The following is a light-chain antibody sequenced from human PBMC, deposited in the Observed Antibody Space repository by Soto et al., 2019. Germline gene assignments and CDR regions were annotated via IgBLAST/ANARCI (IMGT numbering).Light chain of an antibody. Sequence: DIQMTQSPSSVSASVGDRVTITCRASQGIGTWLAWYQQKPGKAPNLLISGASSLQSGVPSRFSGSGSGTDFTLTISSLQPEDFATYYCQQANSFPRTFGKGSRVQIK. CDR1: QGIGTW. CDR2: GAS. J-gene: IGKJ1*01. V-gene: IGKV1-12*01. CDR3: QQANSFPRT.